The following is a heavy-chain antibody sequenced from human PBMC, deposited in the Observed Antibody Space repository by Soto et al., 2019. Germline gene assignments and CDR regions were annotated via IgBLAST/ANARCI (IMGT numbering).Heavy chain of an antibody. J-gene: IGHJ4*02. V-gene: IGHV4-34*01. D-gene: IGHD6-13*01. Sequence: SETQSLTSAAYGTSSSCYYWSWIRQPPEKGLEWIGEINHSGSTNYNPSLKSRVTISVDTSKNQVSLKLSCVTAADTAVYYCARESIAAADYWGPGTPVTVSS. CDR3: ARESIAAADY. CDR2: INHSGST. CDR1: GTSSSCYY.